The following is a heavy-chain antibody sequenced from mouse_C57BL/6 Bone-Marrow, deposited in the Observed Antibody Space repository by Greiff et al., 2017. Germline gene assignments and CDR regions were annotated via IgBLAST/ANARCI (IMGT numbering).Heavy chain of an antibody. Sequence: EVKVEESGGGLVQPGGSMKLSCVASGFTFSNYWMNWVRQSPEKGLEWVAQIRLKSDNYATHYAESVKGRFTISRDDSKSSVYLQMNNLRAEDTGIYYCTEYTTVVATRLDYWGQGTSVTVSS. J-gene: IGHJ4*01. CDR3: TEYTTVVATRLDY. D-gene: IGHD1-1*01. CDR2: IRLKSDNYAT. CDR1: GFTFSNYW. V-gene: IGHV6-3*01.